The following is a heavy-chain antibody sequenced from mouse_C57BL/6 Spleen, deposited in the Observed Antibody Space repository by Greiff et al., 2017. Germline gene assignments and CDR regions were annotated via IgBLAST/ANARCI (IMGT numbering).Heavy chain of an antibody. D-gene: IGHD2-3*01. V-gene: IGHV1-22*01. CDR2: INPNNGGT. CDR3: AEDDYYLNWYFDV. CDR1: GYTFTDYN. J-gene: IGHJ1*03. Sequence: VQLQQSGPELVKPGASVKMSCKASGYTFTDYNMHWVKQSHGKSLEWIGYINPNNGGTSYNQKFKGKATLTVNKSSSTAYMELRSLTSEDSAVYYCAEDDYYLNWYFDVWGTGTTVTVSS.